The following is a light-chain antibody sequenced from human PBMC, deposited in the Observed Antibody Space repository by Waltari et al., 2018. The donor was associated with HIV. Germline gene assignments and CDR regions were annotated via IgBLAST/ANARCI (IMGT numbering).Light chain of an antibody. Sequence: QSVLTQPPSVSGAPGERVTIPCTGSSANIGANYAVHWYQHPPVTTPNIHNFHNNTRPSVVPERFAGSKSGTSASLVITELQADDEADYSCLSDDSRLGGSVFGPATRVTVL. CDR1: SANIGANYA. CDR3: LSDDSRLGGSV. CDR2: HNN. V-gene: IGLV1-40*01. J-gene: IGLJ1*01.